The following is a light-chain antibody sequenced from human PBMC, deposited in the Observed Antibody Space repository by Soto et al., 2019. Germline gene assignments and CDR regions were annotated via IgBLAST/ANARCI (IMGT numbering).Light chain of an antibody. CDR1: SSDVGNYNY. CDR2: GVS. CDR3: SSYTRGGSLYV. J-gene: IGLJ1*01. Sequence: QSVLTQPASVSGSPGQSITISCTGTSSDVGNYNYVSWYQHHPGKAPKVMIYGVSNLPSGVSNRFSGSKSGNTASLTISGLQAEDEADYYCSSYTRGGSLYVFGTGTKLTVL. V-gene: IGLV2-14*03.